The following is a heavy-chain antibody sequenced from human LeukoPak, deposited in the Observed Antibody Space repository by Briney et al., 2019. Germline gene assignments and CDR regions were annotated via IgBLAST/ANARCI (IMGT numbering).Heavy chain of an antibody. D-gene: IGHD6-19*01. CDR1: GYTFTSYG. CDR2: ISAYNGNT. V-gene: IGHV1-18*01. CDR3: ARGSRIAVPTDAFDI. J-gene: IGHJ3*02. Sequence: ASVKVSCKASGYTFTSYGISWVRQAPGQGLEWMGWISAYNGNTNYAQKLQGRVTMTTDTSTSTAYMELRNLRSDDTAVYYCARGSRIAVPTDAFDIWGQGTMVTVSS.